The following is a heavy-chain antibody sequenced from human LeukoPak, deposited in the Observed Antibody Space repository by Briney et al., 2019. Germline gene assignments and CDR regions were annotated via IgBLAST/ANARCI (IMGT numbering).Heavy chain of an antibody. V-gene: IGHV4-39*07. CDR2: IYYSGST. Sequence: SETLSRTCTVSGGSISSSSYYWGWIRQPPGKGLEWIGSIYYSGSTYYNPSLKSRVTISVDTSKNQFSLKLSSVTAADTAVYYCVRYSSSSLTLGTDYWGQGTLVTVSS. D-gene: IGHD6-6*01. CDR3: VRYSSSSLTLGTDY. J-gene: IGHJ4*02. CDR1: GGSISSSSYY.